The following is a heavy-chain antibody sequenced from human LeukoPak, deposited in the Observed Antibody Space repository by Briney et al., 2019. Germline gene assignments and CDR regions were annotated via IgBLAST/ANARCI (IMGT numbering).Heavy chain of an antibody. D-gene: IGHD3-10*01. Sequence: PSETLSLTCTVSGGSISSGDYYWSWIRQRPGKGLEWIGYIHYSGSTYYHPSLKSRVTMSLDTSKNRFSLGLRSVTAADTAIYYCARTGFGVFLLIFDYWGQGTLVTVSS. V-gene: IGHV4-31*03. CDR1: GGSISSGDYY. CDR2: IHYSGST. CDR3: ARTGFGVFLLIFDY. J-gene: IGHJ4*02.